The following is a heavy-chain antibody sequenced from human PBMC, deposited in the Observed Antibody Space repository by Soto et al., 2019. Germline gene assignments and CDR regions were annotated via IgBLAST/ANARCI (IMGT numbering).Heavy chain of an antibody. CDR3: ARVASRRYFDWLSPYYFDY. J-gene: IGHJ4*02. CDR1: GFTFSSYW. D-gene: IGHD3-9*01. V-gene: IGHV3-7*01. Sequence: EVQLVESGGGLVQPGGSLRLSCAASGFTFSSYWMSWVRQAPGKGLEWVANIKQDGSEKYYVDSVKGRFTISRDNAKNSLYLQMNSLRAEDTAVYYCARVASRRYFDWLSPYYFDYWGQGTLVTVSS. CDR2: IKQDGSEK.